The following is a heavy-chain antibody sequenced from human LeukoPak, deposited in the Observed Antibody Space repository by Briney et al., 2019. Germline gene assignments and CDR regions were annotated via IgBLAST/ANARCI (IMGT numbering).Heavy chain of an antibody. D-gene: IGHD2-2*01. CDR1: GGSISSYY. Sequence: SETLSLTCTVSGGSISSYYWRWVRQPPGKGLEWIGYIYYSGSTNYNPSLKSRVTISVDTSKNQFSLKLSSVTAADTAVYYCARGIVVPAARFDPWGQGTLVTVSS. CDR3: ARGIVVPAARFDP. J-gene: IGHJ5*02. CDR2: IYYSGST. V-gene: IGHV4-59*01.